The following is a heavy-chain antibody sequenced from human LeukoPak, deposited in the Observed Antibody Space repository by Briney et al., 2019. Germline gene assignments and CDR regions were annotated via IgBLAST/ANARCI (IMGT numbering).Heavy chain of an antibody. CDR3: AKSWCATICYGIYD. Sequence: PGGSLRPSCAASGFSFSSYGMQWVRQAPGKGLEWVAFIQYDGSNKYYAESVKGRFTISRDNSKNTLYLQMNSLRADDTAVYYCAKSWCATICYGIYDWGQGTLVTVS. D-gene: IGHD2-2*01. CDR2: IQYDGSNK. V-gene: IGHV3-30*02. J-gene: IGHJ4*02. CDR1: GFSFSSYG.